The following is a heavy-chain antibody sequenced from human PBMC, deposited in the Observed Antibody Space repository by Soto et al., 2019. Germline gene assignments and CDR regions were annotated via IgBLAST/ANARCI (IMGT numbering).Heavy chain of an antibody. CDR3: ARDRDDYLWGTKKWLDP. CDR1: GGTFSSYA. J-gene: IGHJ5*02. CDR2: IIPIFGTA. Sequence: SVKVSCKASGGTFSSYAISWFRQAPGQGLEWMGGIIPIFGTANYAQKFQGRVTITEDASTSTAYMELSSLRSEDTAVYYCARDRDDYLWGTKKWLDPWG. D-gene: IGHD3-16*01. V-gene: IGHV1-69*13.